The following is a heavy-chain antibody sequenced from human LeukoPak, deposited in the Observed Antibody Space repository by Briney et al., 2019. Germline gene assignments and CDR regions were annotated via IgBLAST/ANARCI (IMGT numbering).Heavy chain of an antibody. V-gene: IGHV3-64D*06. D-gene: IGHD3-10*01. CDR3: VKWGSGSYDY. Sequence: GGSLRLSCAASGFTFSSYSMSWVRQAPGRGLEYVSANSSNGGSTYYADSVKGRFAISRDNSKNTLYLQMSSLRAEDTAVYYCVKWGSGSYDYWGQGTLLTVSS. CDR2: NSSNGGST. J-gene: IGHJ4*02. CDR1: GFTFSSYS.